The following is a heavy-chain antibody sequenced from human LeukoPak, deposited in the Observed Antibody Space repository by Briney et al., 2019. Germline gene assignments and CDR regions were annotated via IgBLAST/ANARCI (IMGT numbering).Heavy chain of an antibody. CDR3: ARELLATYNSRGYWVRHFDY. V-gene: IGHV4-61*02. CDR2: IFSCGVT. Sequence: SQTLSLTCTVSGASISSGNYYWTWIRQPAGKRLEWIGRIFSCGVTTYNPSLKSRVTISLDRSKSQFSLRVNSVTGADTAVYYCARELLATYNSRGYWVRHFDYWGQGTLVTVSS. J-gene: IGHJ4*02. CDR1: GASISSGNYY. D-gene: IGHD3-22*01.